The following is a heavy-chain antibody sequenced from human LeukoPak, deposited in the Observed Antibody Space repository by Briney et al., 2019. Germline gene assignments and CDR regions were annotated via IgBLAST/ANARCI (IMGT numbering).Heavy chain of an antibody. J-gene: IGHJ5*02. D-gene: IGHD2-15*01. CDR1: GGSISSYY. CDR3: ARHPFATPFDR. CDR2: VFHTGDS. Sequence: SETLSLTCTVSGGSISSYYWSWIRQPPGKGLEWIGYVFHTGDSNCNPSLKRRVTMSLDTSKNQLSLRLTSVTAADTAVYYCARHPFATPFDRWGRGTLVTVSS. V-gene: IGHV4-59*08.